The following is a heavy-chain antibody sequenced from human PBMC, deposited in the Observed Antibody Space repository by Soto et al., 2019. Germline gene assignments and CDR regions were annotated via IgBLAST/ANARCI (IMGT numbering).Heavy chain of an antibody. Sequence: QVQLQESGPGLVKPSQTLSLTCTVSGGSISSGGYYWSWIRQHPGKGLEWIGYIYYSGSTYYNPSLKSRVTISVDTSKNQFSLKLSSVTAADTAVYYCATLGGYSGYDGGGFDYWAREPWSPSPQ. CDR3: ATLGGYSGYDGGGFDY. CDR1: GGSISSGGYY. D-gene: IGHD5-12*01. CDR2: IYYSGST. J-gene: IGHJ4*02. V-gene: IGHV4-31*03.